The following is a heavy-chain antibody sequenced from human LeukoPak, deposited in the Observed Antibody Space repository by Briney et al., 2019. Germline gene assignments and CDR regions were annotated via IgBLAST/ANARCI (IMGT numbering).Heavy chain of an antibody. J-gene: IGHJ2*01. Sequence: GGSLRLSCAASGFTFSSYAMSWVRQVPGKGLEWVSSISSSGGSTYYADSVKGRFTISRDNSKNTLYLQMNSLRVEDTAVYYCATTTWGIVVVAAANWYFDLWGRGTLVTVSS. CDR2: ISSSGGST. D-gene: IGHD2-15*01. CDR1: GFTFSSYA. V-gene: IGHV3-23*01. CDR3: ATTTWGIVVVAAANWYFDL.